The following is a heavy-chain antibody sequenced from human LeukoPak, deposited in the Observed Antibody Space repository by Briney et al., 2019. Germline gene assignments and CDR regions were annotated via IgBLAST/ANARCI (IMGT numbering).Heavy chain of an antibody. J-gene: IGHJ4*02. V-gene: IGHV4-34*01. CDR3: ARQEWYSNIVVVPEYYFDY. CDR2: INHSGST. Sequence: SETLSLTCAVYGGSFSGYYWSWIRQPPGKGLEWIGEINHSGSTNYNPSLKSRVTISVDTSKNQFSLKLSSVTAADTAVYYCARQEWYSNIVVVPEYYFDYWGQGTLVTVSS. CDR1: GGSFSGYY. D-gene: IGHD2-2*01.